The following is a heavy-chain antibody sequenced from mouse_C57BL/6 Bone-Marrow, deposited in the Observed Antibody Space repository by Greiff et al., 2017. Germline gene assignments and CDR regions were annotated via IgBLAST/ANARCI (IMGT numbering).Heavy chain of an antibody. Sequence: VQLKESGAELVRPGASVKLSCKASGFTFKDDYMHWVKQRPDQGLEWIGWIDPGNGNTKYAPKFKGKATLTADTSSNTAYMQLCSLTSDDTAVYYCTTWGWLLYYFDYWGQGTTLTVSS. D-gene: IGHD2-3*01. CDR1: GFTFKDDY. CDR3: TTWGWLLYYFDY. J-gene: IGHJ2*01. CDR2: IDPGNGNT. V-gene: IGHV14-4*01.